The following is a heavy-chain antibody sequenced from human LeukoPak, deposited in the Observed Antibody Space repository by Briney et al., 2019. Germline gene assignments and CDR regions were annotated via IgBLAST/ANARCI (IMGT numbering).Heavy chain of an antibody. CDR1: GFTFSNYW. Sequence: GGSLRLSCVASGFTFSNYWIHWVRQAPGKGLVWVSRTNNDGSSTIYADFVKGRFTSSRDNAKNTLYLQMDSLRAEDTAVYYCTRSVLPYYFDCWGQATLVTVSS. D-gene: IGHD5/OR15-5a*01. V-gene: IGHV3-74*01. J-gene: IGHJ4*02. CDR2: TNNDGSST. CDR3: TRSVLPYYFDC.